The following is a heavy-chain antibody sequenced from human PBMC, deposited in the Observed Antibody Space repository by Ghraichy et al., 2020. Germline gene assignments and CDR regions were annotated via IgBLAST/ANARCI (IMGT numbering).Heavy chain of an antibody. CDR3: AHSPTIFGVVPRNSNFDY. CDR2: IYWDDDK. J-gene: IGHJ4*02. D-gene: IGHD3-3*01. V-gene: IGHV2-5*02. CDR1: GFSLSTSGVG. Sequence: SGPTLVKPTQTLTLTCTFSGFSLSTSGVGVGWIRQPPGKALEWLALIYWDDDKRYSPSLKSRLTITKDTSKNQVVLTMTNMDPVDTATYYCAHSPTIFGVVPRNSNFDYWGQGTLVTVSS.